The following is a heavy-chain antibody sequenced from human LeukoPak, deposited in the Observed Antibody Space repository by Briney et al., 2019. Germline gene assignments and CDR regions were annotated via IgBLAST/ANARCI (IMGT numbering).Heavy chain of an antibody. V-gene: IGHV3-64*01. J-gene: IGHJ4*02. Sequence: GGSQRLSCAASGFTFSSYAMHWVRQAPGKGLEYVSAISSNGGSTDYANSVKGRFTISRDNSKNTLYLQMGSLRAEDMAVYYCARDRAAAGTGVFDYWGQGTLVTVSS. CDR3: ARDRAAAGTGVFDY. CDR1: GFTFSSYA. D-gene: IGHD6-13*01. CDR2: ISSNGGST.